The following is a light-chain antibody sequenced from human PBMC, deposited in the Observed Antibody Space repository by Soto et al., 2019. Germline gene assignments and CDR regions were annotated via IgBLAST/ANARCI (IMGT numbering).Light chain of an antibody. CDR1: RDITNH. CDR3: LTYNSGLWT. CDR2: AAS. V-gene: IGKV1-27*01. J-gene: IGKJ1*01. Sequence: DIQMTQSPSSLSASVGDRVTFTYRASRDITNHLAWYQQKPGKVPKLLIYAASTLQSGVPSRFSGSGSGTDFTLTIGSLQPEDVATYFCLTYNSGLWTFGQGTKVEIK.